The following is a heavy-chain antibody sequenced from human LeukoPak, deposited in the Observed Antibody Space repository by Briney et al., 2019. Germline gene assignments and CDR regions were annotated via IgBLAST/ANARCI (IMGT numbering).Heavy chain of an antibody. CDR2: ISGSGGST. D-gene: IGHD6-19*01. CDR1: GFTFSTHW. CDR3: AKGASGWYASWFDP. V-gene: IGHV3-23*01. J-gene: IGHJ5*02. Sequence: GGSLRLSCGASGFTFSTHWMTWVRQAPGKGLEWVSAISGSGGSTYYADSVKGRFTISRDNSKNTLYLQMNSLRAEDTAVYYCAKGASGWYASWFDPWGQGTLVTVSS.